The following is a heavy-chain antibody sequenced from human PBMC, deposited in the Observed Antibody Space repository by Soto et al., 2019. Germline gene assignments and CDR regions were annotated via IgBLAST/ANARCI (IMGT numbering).Heavy chain of an antibody. J-gene: IGHJ4*02. CDR1: GFTFSSYA. CDR3: AKGIYSYRYNSFDY. CDR2: ISGSGDST. D-gene: IGHD5-18*01. Sequence: GGSLRLSCAASGFTFSSYAMSWVRQAPGKGLEWVSAISGSGDSTYDADSVKGRFTISRDNSKNTLYLQMNSLRAEDTAVYYCAKGIYSYRYNSFDYWSQGTLVTVSS. V-gene: IGHV3-23*01.